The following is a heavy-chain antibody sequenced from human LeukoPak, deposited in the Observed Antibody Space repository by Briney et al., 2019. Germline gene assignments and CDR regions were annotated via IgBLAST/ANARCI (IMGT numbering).Heavy chain of an antibody. CDR1: GGSVSSGSYY. CDR3: ARDPREATRGTFDI. Sequence: SETLSLTCTVSGGSVSSGSYYWSWIRQPPGEGLEWIGYIYYSGSTNYNPSLKSRVTISVDTSKNQFSLKLSSVTAADTAVYYCARDPREATRGTFDIWGQGTMVTVSS. J-gene: IGHJ3*02. CDR2: IYYSGST. D-gene: IGHD5-12*01. V-gene: IGHV4-61*01.